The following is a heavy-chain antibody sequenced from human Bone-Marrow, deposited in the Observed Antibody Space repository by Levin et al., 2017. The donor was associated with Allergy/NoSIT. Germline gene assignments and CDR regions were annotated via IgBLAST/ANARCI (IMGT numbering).Heavy chain of an antibody. Sequence: GGSLRLSCAASGFTFSSYGMHWVRQAPGKGLEWVAVISYDGSNKYYADSVKGRFTISRDNSKNTLYLQMNSLRAEDTAVYYCAKDRWNWNYGVRTYNWFDPWGQGTLVTVSS. D-gene: IGHD1-7*01. V-gene: IGHV3-30*18. CDR1: GFTFSSYG. CDR2: ISYDGSNK. J-gene: IGHJ5*02. CDR3: AKDRWNWNYGVRTYNWFDP.